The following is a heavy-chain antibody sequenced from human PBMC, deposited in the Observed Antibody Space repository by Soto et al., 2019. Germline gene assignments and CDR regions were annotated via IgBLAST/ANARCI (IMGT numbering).Heavy chain of an antibody. CDR2: ISYDGSNK. V-gene: IGHV3-30*18. Sequence: QVQLVESGGGVVQPGRSLRLSCAASGFTFSSYGMHWVRQAPGKGLEWVAVISYDGSNKYYADSVKGRFTISRENSKNTLYLQMNSLRAEDTAVYYCAKGSTVTTWAGSDYWGQGTLVTVSS. J-gene: IGHJ4*02. D-gene: IGHD4-17*01. CDR3: AKGSTVTTWAGSDY. CDR1: GFTFSSYG.